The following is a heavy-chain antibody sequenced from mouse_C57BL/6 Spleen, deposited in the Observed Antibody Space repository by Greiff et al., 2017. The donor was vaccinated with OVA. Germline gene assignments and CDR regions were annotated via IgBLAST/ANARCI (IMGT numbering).Heavy chain of an antibody. D-gene: IGHD2-3*01. CDR1: GYTFTDYE. Sequence: VQLQQSGAELVRPGASVTLSCKASGYTFTDYEMHWVKQTPVHGLEWIGAIDPETGGTAYNQKFKGKAILTADQSSSTSYMELRSLTSEDSAVYYRTREDGDWGQGTTLTVSS. CDR3: TREDGD. V-gene: IGHV1-15*01. CDR2: IDPETGGT. J-gene: IGHJ2*01.